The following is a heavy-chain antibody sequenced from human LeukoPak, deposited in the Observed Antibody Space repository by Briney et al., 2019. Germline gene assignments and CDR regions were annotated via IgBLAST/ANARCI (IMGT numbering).Heavy chain of an antibody. J-gene: IGHJ4*02. Sequence: PGGSLRLSCSASGFTFSNYVMHWVRQAPGKGLEYVSGMSKNGGSTYYPDSVKGRFTISRDNSKNTLYLQMNSLRAEDTAVYYCAKGPSVPAAIDYWGQGTLVTVSS. D-gene: IGHD2-2*01. V-gene: IGHV3-64*04. CDR1: GFTFSNYV. CDR3: AKGPSVPAAIDY. CDR2: MSKNGGST.